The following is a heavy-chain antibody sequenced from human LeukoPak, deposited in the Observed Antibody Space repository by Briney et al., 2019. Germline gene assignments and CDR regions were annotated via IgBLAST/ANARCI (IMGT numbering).Heavy chain of an antibody. CDR2: ISGSGDTT. CDR3: AKSAGDFWSGDYFDY. V-gene: IGHV3-23*01. Sequence: GSLRLSCAASGFIFSRYAMSWVRQAPGKGLEWVSAISGSGDTTYYADSVKGRFTISRDNSKNTLYLQMNSLRAEDTAAYYCAKSAGDFWSGDYFDYWGQGTLVTVSS. CDR1: GFIFSRYA. D-gene: IGHD3-3*01. J-gene: IGHJ4*02.